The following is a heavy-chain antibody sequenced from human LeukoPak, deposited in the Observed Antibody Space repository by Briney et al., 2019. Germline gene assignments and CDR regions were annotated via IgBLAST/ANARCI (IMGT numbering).Heavy chain of an antibody. Sequence: GGSLRLSCAASGFTFSSYWMSWGRQAPGKGLEWVANIKQDGSEKYYVDSVKGRFTISRDNAKNSLYLQMNSLRAEDTAVYYCARDEAVAGYYYYGMDVWGKGTTVTVSS. D-gene: IGHD6-13*01. V-gene: IGHV3-7*03. CDR3: ARDEAVAGYYYYGMDV. CDR1: GFTFSSYW. J-gene: IGHJ6*04. CDR2: IKQDGSEK.